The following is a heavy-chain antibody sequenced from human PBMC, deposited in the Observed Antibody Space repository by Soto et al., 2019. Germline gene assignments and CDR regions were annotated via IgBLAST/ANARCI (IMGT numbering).Heavy chain of an antibody. CDR2: ISGSGDYT. D-gene: IGHD6-19*01. J-gene: IGHJ3*02. CDR1: GFTFSSYA. V-gene: IGHV3-23*01. CDR3: AAKRGAGLIAVAGAFDI. Sequence: LRLSCAASGFTFSSYAMSWVRQAPGKGLKWVSAISGSGDYTYYADSVKGRFTISRDNSKNTLYLQMNSLRAEDTAVYYCAAKRGAGLIAVAGAFDIWGQGTMVTVSS.